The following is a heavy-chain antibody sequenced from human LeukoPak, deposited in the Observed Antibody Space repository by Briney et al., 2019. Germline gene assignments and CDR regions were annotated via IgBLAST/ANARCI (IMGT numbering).Heavy chain of an antibody. CDR2: INHSGST. V-gene: IGHV4-34*01. D-gene: IGHD3-22*01. CDR1: GGSFSGYY. CDR3: ARVTGYMIEDYFDY. J-gene: IGHJ4*02. Sequence: SETLSLTCAVYGGSFSGYYWSWIRQPPGKGLEWIGEINHSGSTNYNPSLKSRVTISVDTSKNQFSLKLSSVTAADTAVYFCARVTGYMIEDYFDYWGQGTLVTVSS.